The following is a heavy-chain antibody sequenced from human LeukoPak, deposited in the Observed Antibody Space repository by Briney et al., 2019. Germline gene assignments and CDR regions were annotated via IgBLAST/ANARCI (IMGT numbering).Heavy chain of an antibody. J-gene: IGHJ3*02. CDR1: GFTFSSYW. CDR3: ARVLYYDSSGYYGQTDAFDI. V-gene: IGHV3-7*01. CDR2: IKQDGRDK. D-gene: IGHD3-22*01. Sequence: PGGSLRLSCAASGFTFSSYWMSWVRQAPGKGLEWVANIKQDGRDKYHVDSVKGRFTISRDNAKNSLYLQMNSLRDEDTAVYYCARVLYYDSSGYYGQTDAFDIWGQGTMVTVSS.